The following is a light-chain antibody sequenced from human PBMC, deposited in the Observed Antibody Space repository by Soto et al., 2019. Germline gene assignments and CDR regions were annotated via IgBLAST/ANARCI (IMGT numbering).Light chain of an antibody. V-gene: IGKV4-1*01. Sequence: DLVMTQSPDSLAVSLGERATISCKSSQNIFHNSDKKDYLAWYQQKPGQPPRLLIYWASTRASGVPDRFSGSGSGTDFTLTISSLQAEDVAVYYCQQCHGPPTFGPGTKVDIK. CDR2: WAS. J-gene: IGKJ3*01. CDR1: QNIFHNSDKKDY. CDR3: QQCHGPPT.